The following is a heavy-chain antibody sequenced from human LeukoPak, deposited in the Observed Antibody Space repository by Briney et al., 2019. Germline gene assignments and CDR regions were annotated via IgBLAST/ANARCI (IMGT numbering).Heavy chain of an antibody. CDR3: ARHPQVVVAAVGDY. CDR1: GYSISSGYY. J-gene: IGHJ4*02. D-gene: IGHD2-15*01. CDR2: IYHSGGT. Sequence: SETLSLTCVVSGYSISSGYYWGWIRQPPGRGLEWIVSIYHSGGTYYNPSLQRRVTISVDTSKNQFALKLSSVTAADTAVYYCARHPQVVVAAVGDYWGQGTLVTVSS. V-gene: IGHV4-38-2*01.